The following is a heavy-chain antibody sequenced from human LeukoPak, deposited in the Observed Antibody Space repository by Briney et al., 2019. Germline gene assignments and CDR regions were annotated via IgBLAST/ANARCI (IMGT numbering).Heavy chain of an antibody. CDR2: ISWNSGSI. D-gene: IGHD6-13*01. Sequence: GRSLRLSCAASGFTFDDYAMHWVRQAPGKGLEWVSGISWNSGSIGYADSVKGRFTISRDNAKNSLYLQMNSLRPEDTALYYCAKGLWYSTQYYFDYWGQGTLVTVSS. CDR3: AKGLWYSTQYYFDY. J-gene: IGHJ4*02. CDR1: GFTFDDYA. V-gene: IGHV3-9*01.